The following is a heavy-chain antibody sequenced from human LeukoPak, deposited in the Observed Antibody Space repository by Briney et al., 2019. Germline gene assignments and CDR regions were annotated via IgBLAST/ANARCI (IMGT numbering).Heavy chain of an antibody. V-gene: IGHV3-53*01. D-gene: IGHD5-18*01. CDR1: GFTVSSNY. Sequence: GGSLRLSCAASGFTVSSNYMSWVRQAPGKGLEWVSVTYSNGRTYYADSVKGRFTISRDISKNTLYLQMNSLRAEDTAVYYCARDTGIQSWLRLDYWGQGTLVTVSS. J-gene: IGHJ4*02. CDR2: TYSNGRT. CDR3: ARDTGIQSWLRLDY.